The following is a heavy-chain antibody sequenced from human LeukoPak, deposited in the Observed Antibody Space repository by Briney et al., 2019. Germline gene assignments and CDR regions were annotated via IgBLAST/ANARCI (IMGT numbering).Heavy chain of an antibody. Sequence: ASVKVSCKASGYTFTSYGISWVRQAPGQGLEWMGWISAYNGNTNYAQKLQGRVTMTTDTSTSTAYMELRSLRSDDTAVYYCARVVLRYFDWLSRYFDYWGQGTLITVSS. D-gene: IGHD3-9*01. CDR1: GYTFTSYG. J-gene: IGHJ4*02. CDR2: ISAYNGNT. CDR3: ARVVLRYFDWLSRYFDY. V-gene: IGHV1-18*04.